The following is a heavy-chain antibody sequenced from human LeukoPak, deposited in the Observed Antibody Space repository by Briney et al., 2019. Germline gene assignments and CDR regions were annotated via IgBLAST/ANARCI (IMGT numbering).Heavy chain of an antibody. D-gene: IGHD1-26*01. V-gene: IGHV1-69*13. CDR1: GYTFSGHY. J-gene: IGHJ4*02. Sequence: ASVKVSCKASGYTFSGHYLHWVRQAPGQGLEWMGGIIPIFGTANYAQKFQGRVTITADESTSTAYMELSSLRSEDTAVYYCARERIVGASIDYWGQGTLVTVSS. CDR2: IIPIFGTA. CDR3: ARERIVGASIDY.